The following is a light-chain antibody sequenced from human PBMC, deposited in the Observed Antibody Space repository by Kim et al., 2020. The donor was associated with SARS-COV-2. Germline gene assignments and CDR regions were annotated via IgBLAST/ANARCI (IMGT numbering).Light chain of an antibody. Sequence: EIVLTQSPGTLSLSPGEGATLSCRASQSISNNYLAWYQQKSGQAPRLLIYGASTRATGIPDRFTGSGSGTDFTLTISRLEPEDFAVYYCQHYGGSALTFGQGTKVDI. CDR1: QSISNNY. CDR2: GAS. CDR3: QHYGGSALT. V-gene: IGKV3-20*01. J-gene: IGKJ1*01.